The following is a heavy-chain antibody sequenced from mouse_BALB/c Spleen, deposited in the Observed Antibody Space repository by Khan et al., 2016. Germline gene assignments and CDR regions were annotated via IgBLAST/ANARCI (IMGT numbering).Heavy chain of an antibody. CDR3: TRRVYYGSSYGVMDS. D-gene: IGHD1-1*01. CDR1: GYTFTNYG. V-gene: IGHV9-1*02. J-gene: IGHJ4*01. CDR2: MNTYTGES. Sequence: QIQLVQSGPELKKPGETVKISCKASGYTFTNYGMNWVKQAPGKGLKWMGWMNTYTGESTYTDDFKGRFAFSLETSASTAYLQINKLKNEDMATYFGTRRVYYGSSYGVMDSWGQGTSVIVSS.